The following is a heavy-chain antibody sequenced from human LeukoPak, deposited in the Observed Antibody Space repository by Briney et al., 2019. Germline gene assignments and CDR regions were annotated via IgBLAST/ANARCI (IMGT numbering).Heavy chain of an antibody. CDR1: GLTFSSYW. CDR3: ARRLRLGEFFDY. Sequence: PGGSLRLSCAASGLTFSSYWMSWVRQAPGKGLEWVANIKQDGSEKYYVDSVKGRFTISRDNAKNSLYLQMNSLRAEDTAVYYCARRLRLGEFFDYWGQGTLVTVSS. D-gene: IGHD3-16*01. V-gene: IGHV3-7*01. J-gene: IGHJ4*02. CDR2: IKQDGSEK.